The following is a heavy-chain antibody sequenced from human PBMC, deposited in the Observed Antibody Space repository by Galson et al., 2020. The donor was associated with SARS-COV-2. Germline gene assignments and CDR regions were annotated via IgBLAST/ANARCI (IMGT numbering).Heavy chain of an antibody. CDR2: IYYSGST. CDR3: ARDSASGMRAFDI. CDR1: GGSISSSSYY. V-gene: IGHV4-39*07. J-gene: IGHJ3*02. Sequence: SQTLSLTCTISGGSISSSSYYWGWIRQPPGKGLEWIGSIYYSGSTYYNPSLKSRVTISVDTSKNQFSLKLSSVTAADTAVYYCARDSASGMRAFDIWGQGTMVTVSS. D-gene: IGHD1-26*01.